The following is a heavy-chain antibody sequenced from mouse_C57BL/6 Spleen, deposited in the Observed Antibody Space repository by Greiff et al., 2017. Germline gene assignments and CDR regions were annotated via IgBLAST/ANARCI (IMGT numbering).Heavy chain of an antibody. CDR2: IYPGDGDT. CDR3: ESSSYEYFDV. V-gene: IGHV1-82*01. CDR1: GYAFSSSW. J-gene: IGHJ1*03. Sequence: QVQLQQSGPELVKPGASVKISCKASGYAFSSSWMNWVKQRPGKGLEWIGRIYPGDGDTNYNGKFKGKATLTADKSSSTAYMQLSSLTSEDSAVYFCESSSYEYFDVWGTGTTATVSS. D-gene: IGHD1-1*01.